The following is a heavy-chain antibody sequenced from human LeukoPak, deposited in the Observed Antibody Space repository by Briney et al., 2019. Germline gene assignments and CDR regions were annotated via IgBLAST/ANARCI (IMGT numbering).Heavy chain of an antibody. CDR3: ARDSLSSYYYYMDV. Sequence: QAGGSLRLSCAASGFTFSSYSMNWVRQAPGKGLEWVAVIWYGGSNKYYADSVKGRFTISRDNSKNTLYLQMNSLRAEDTAVYYCARDSLSSYYYYMDVWGKGTTVTVSS. D-gene: IGHD6-6*01. CDR2: IWYGGSNK. V-gene: IGHV3-33*08. J-gene: IGHJ6*03. CDR1: GFTFSSYS.